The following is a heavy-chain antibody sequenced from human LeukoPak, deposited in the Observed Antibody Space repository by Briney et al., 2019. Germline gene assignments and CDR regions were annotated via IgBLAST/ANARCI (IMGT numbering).Heavy chain of an antibody. J-gene: IGHJ4*02. CDR1: GFTFRSSA. D-gene: IGHD1-26*01. Sequence: GGSLRLSCAASGFTFRSSAVNWVRQAPGKGLEWVSAISSNGGSTYYADSVRGRFTISRDNSKNTLYLQMNSLRAEDTAVYYCAKALYSGRSNGVDSWGQGTLVTVSS. CDR3: AKALYSGRSNGVDS. CDR2: ISSNGGST. V-gene: IGHV3-23*01.